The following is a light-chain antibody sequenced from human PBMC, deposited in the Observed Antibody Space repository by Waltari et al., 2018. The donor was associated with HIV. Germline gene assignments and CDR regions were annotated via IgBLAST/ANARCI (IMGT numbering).Light chain of an antibody. CDR2: WAS. V-gene: IGKV4-1*01. CDR1: RTVFFNSTNQNF. CDR3: QQYFTIGPG. Sequence: DIVMTQSPDSLAVSLGERATVKCRSSRTVFFNSTNQNFLAWYQQKPGQSPKLLFYWASTRASGVPDRFTASGSGTDFRLTISGLQADDVAVYYCQQYFTIGPGFGGGTKLEIK. J-gene: IGKJ4*01.